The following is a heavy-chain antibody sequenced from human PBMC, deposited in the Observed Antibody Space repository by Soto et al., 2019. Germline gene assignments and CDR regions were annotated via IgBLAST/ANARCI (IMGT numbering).Heavy chain of an antibody. V-gene: IGHV4-61*08. CDR1: GFSLSTSGMC. Sequence: SGPTLVNPTQTLTLTCTFSGFSLSTSGMCVSWIRQPPGKGLEWIGYIYYSGSTNYNPSLKSRVTISVDTSKNQFSLKLSSVTAADTAVYYCARSSSWQFFQHWGQGTLVTVSS. D-gene: IGHD6-13*01. J-gene: IGHJ1*01. CDR2: IYYSGST. CDR3: ARSSSWQFFQH.